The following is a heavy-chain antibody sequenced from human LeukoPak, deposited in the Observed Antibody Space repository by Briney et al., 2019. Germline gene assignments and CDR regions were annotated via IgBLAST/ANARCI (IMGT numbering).Heavy chain of an antibody. Sequence: GGSLRLSCAASGFTFSSYAMHWVRQAPGKGLEWVAVISYDGSNKYYADSVKGRFTISRDNSKNTLYLQMNSLRAEDTAVYYCAREWYYYDSSGYYNWSDPWGQGTLVTVSS. CDR2: ISYDGSNK. V-gene: IGHV3-30-3*01. D-gene: IGHD3-22*01. J-gene: IGHJ5*02. CDR3: AREWYYYDSSGYYNWSDP. CDR1: GFTFSSYA.